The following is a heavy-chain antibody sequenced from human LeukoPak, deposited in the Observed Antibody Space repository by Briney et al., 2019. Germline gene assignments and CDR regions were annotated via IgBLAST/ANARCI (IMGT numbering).Heavy chain of an antibody. CDR2: IHYRGST. J-gene: IGHJ4*02. Sequence: SETLSLTCTVAGGSISNYCWSWIRQPPGKGLEWIGYIHYRGSTNYNPSLKSRVTISVDTTKNQFSLKLASVTAADTAVYFCAREQYQGGYTIFDYWGQGTLVTVSS. V-gene: IGHV4-59*01. D-gene: IGHD5-18*01. CDR3: AREQYQGGYTIFDY. CDR1: GGSISNYC.